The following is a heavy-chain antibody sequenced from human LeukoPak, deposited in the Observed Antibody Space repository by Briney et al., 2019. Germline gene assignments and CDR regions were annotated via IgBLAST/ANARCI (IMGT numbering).Heavy chain of an antibody. CDR2: MSGSGGST. CDR3: ARLQGGVEAYYYYDYMDV. Sequence: GGSLRLSCAASGFTFSNYDMRWVRQAPGKGLEWVSDMSGSGGSTHYADSVKGRFTISRDNSKNTLYLQMNSLRAEDTAVYYCARLQGGVEAYYYYDYMDVWGKGTTVTISS. CDR1: GFTFSNYD. V-gene: IGHV3-23*01. D-gene: IGHD5-18*01. J-gene: IGHJ6*03.